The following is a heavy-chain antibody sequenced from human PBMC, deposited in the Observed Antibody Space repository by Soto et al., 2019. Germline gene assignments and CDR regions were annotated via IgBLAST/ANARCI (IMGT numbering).Heavy chain of an antibody. V-gene: IGHV4-30-2*06. J-gene: IGHJ6*02. CDR1: GGSISSGGYS. CDR3: ARDYYGMDV. Sequence: SETLSLTCTASGGSISSGGYSWTWIRQSPGKGLEWIGYTYQSGSAYYNPSLKSRVTISVDRSKNQFSLNLTSVTAADTAVYYCARDYYGMDVWGQGTTVTVSS. CDR2: TYQSGSA.